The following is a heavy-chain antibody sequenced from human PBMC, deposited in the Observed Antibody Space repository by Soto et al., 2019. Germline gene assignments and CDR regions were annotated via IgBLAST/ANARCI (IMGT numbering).Heavy chain of an antibody. V-gene: IGHV1-69*16. CDR2: IIPKLGSA. D-gene: IGHD5-18*01. CDR1: GNVRNYR. J-gene: IGHJ6*02. CDR3: ARDRGSYGKKNYYYYGMDV. Sequence: GNVRNYRTTWLRQKTGQGLEWMGGIIPKLGSANYAQNFQGRVTMTRDTSTSTVYMELSSLRSEDTAVYYCARDRGSYGKKNYYYYGMDVCGQGTTVTVSS.